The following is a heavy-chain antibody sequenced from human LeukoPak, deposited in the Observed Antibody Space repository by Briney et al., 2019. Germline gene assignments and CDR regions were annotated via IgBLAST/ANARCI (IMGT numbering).Heavy chain of an antibody. CDR3: ARSKVWREPRFDY. V-gene: IGHV4-4*07. CDR2: IYTSGST. D-gene: IGHD1-26*01. Sequence: SETPSLTCTVSGGSISSYYCSWIRQPAGEGLEWIGRIYTSGSTNYNPSLKSRVTMSVDTSKNQFSLKLSSVTAADTAVYYCARSKVWREPRFDYWGQGTLVTVSS. CDR1: GGSISSYY. J-gene: IGHJ4*02.